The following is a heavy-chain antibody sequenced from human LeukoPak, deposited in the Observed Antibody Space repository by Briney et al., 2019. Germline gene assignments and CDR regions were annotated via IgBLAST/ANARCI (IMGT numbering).Heavy chain of an antibody. CDR1: GFNFDGYG. D-gene: IGHD1-26*01. Sequence: GGSLRLSCVASGFNFDGYGMNWVRQAPGKGLEWVSYISSSSSTIWYAESVKGRFTISRDNAKNSLYLQMNSLRAEDTAVYYCARVVGRGWFDPWGQGTLVTVSS. V-gene: IGHV3-48*01. J-gene: IGHJ5*02. CDR2: ISSSSSTI. CDR3: ARVVGRGWFDP.